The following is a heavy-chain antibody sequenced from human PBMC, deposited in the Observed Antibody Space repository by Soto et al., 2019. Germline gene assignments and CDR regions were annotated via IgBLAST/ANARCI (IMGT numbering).Heavy chain of an antibody. D-gene: IGHD3-3*01. Sequence: SETLSLTCAVYGGSFSGYYLSWIRQPPGKGLEWIGEINHSGSTNYNPSLKSRVTISVDTSKNQFSLKLSSVTAADTAVYYCARAHYDFWSGYLSWFDPWGQGTLVTVCS. CDR1: GGSFSGYY. CDR2: INHSGST. V-gene: IGHV4-34*01. J-gene: IGHJ5*02. CDR3: ARAHYDFWSGYLSWFDP.